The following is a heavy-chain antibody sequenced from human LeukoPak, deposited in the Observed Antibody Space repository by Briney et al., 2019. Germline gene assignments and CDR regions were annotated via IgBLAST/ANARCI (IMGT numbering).Heavy chain of an antibody. J-gene: IGHJ2*01. Sequence: SETLSLTCTVSGGSISSYYWSWIRQPPGKGLEWIGYIYYSGSTNYNPSLKSRVTISVDTSKNQFSLKLSSVTAADTAVYYCARGTYSSSWYWYFDLWGRRTLVTVSS. CDR3: ARGTYSSSWYWYFDL. V-gene: IGHV4-59*01. CDR1: GGSISSYY. D-gene: IGHD6-13*01. CDR2: IYYSGST.